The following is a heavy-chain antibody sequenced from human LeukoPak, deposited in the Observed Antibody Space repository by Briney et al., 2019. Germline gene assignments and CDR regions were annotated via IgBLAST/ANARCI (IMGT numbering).Heavy chain of an antibody. Sequence: ASVKVSCKASGYTFTSYGISWVRQAPGQGLEWMGGIIPIFGTANYAQKFQGRVTITADESTSTAYMELSSLRSEDTAVYYCAGGFGELLQIWGQGTLVTVSS. CDR2: IIPIFGTA. CDR1: GYTFTSYG. V-gene: IGHV1-69*13. D-gene: IGHD3-10*01. J-gene: IGHJ4*02. CDR3: AGGFGELLQI.